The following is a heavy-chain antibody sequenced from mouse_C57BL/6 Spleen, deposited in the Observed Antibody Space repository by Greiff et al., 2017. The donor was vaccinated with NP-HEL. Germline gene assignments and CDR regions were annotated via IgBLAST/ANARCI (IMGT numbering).Heavy chain of an antibody. CDR2: IDPEDGDT. V-gene: IGHV14-1*01. J-gene: IGHJ2*01. CDR3: TTVIYYYSYFDY. Sequence: DVKLQESGAELVRPGASVKLSCTASGFNIKDYYMHWVKQRPEQGLEWIGRIDPEDGDTEYAPKFQGKATMTADTSSNTAYLQLSSLTSEDTAVYYCTTVIYYYSYFDYWGQGTTLTVSS. D-gene: IGHD1-1*02. CDR1: GFNIKDYY.